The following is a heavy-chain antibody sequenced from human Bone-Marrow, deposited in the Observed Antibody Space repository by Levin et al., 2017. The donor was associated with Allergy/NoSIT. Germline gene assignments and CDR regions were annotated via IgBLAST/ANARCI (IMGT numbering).Heavy chain of an antibody. J-gene: IGHJ4*02. CDR2: IKEDGSEK. Sequence: GGSLRLSCAASGFTFSNYYMSWVRQAPGKGLEWVANIKEDGSEKYYMDSVKVRFTISRDNAENSLYLQMNSLRIEDTAVYYCARDRGYCRGTTCYAVHDHWGQGTLVTVSS. D-gene: IGHD2-2*01. CDR3: ARDRGYCRGTTCYAVHDH. CDR1: GFTFSNYY. V-gene: IGHV3-7*03.